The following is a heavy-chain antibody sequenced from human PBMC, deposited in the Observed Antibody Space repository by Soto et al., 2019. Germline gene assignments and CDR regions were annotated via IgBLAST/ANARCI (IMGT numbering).Heavy chain of an antibody. J-gene: IGHJ6*03. D-gene: IGHD1-1*01. CDR3: ARGSWDDVSGHYYMDV. CDR1: GDSVSSNSAA. CDR2: SYYRSKWYS. Sequence: SQTLSLTCDISGDSVSSNSAAWNWIRQTPSRGLEWLGRSYYRSKWYSNYAISVKSRVTVNPDTFKNQFSLQLNSVTPEDTAVYYCARGSWDDVSGHYYMDVWGKGTTVTVSS. V-gene: IGHV6-1*01.